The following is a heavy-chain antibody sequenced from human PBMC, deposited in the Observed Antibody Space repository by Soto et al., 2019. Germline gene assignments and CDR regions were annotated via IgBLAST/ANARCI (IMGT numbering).Heavy chain of an antibody. CDR2: ISYDGSNK. Sequence: GGSLRLSCAASGFTFSSYAMHWVRQAPGKGLEWVAVISYDGSNKYYADSVKGRFTISRDNSKNTLYLQMNSLRAEDTAVYYCARDRLPYGSGTFDAFEIWGQGTMVTVSS. V-gene: IGHV3-30-3*01. D-gene: IGHD3-10*01. CDR1: GFTFSSYA. CDR3: ARDRLPYGSGTFDAFEI. J-gene: IGHJ3*02.